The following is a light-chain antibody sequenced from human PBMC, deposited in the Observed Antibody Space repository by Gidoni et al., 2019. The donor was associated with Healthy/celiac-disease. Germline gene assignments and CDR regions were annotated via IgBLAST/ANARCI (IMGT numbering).Light chain of an antibody. Sequence: IVMTQPPATLSVSPGARATLSCRASQSVSSYLSWYQQKPGQAPRLLIYGASTWATGIPSRFSGSGSGTDFTLTISSLQSEDFAVYYCQQYNNCPRTFGQGTKLEIK. V-gene: IGKV3-15*01. CDR2: GAS. CDR1: QSVSSY. CDR3: QQYNNCPRT. J-gene: IGKJ2*01.